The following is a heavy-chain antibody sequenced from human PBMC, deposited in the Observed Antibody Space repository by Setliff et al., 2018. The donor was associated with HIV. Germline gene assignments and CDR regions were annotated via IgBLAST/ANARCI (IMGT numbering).Heavy chain of an antibody. CDR2: LRTGTGDT. V-gene: IGHV1-3*04. J-gene: IGHJ4*02. CDR3: VRRATAAEVFDY. Sequence: ASVKVSCKASGYTFTSYSMHWVRQAPGQRLEWMGWLRTGTGDTSYSVKFQGRLTITRDTSANTAYMGLSNLRSEDTAVYYCVRRATAAEVFDYWGQGTLVTVLL. CDR1: GYTFTSYS. D-gene: IGHD6-13*01.